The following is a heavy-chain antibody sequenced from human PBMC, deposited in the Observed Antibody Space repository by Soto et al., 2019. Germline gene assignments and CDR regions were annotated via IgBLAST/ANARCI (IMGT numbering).Heavy chain of an antibody. CDR2: ISSSGSTI. D-gene: IGHD3-10*01. Sequence: EVQLVESGGGLVQPGGSLRLSCAASGFTFSSYEMNWVRQAPGKGLEWVSYISSSGSTIYYADSVKGRFTISRDNAKNSLYLQMNSLRAEDTAVYYCARVVRPWFGELSPYYYYYYGMDVWGQGTTVTVSS. CDR3: ARVVRPWFGELSPYYYYYYGMDV. J-gene: IGHJ6*02. V-gene: IGHV3-48*03. CDR1: GFTFSSYE.